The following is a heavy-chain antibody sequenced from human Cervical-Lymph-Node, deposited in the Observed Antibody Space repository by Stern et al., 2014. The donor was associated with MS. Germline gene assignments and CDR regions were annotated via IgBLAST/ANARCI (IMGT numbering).Heavy chain of an antibody. CDR1: GFTFSVYG. V-gene: IGHV3-33*01. D-gene: IGHD6-13*01. CDR3: AREGYRLSYGLDV. CDR2: IWFDGSKK. Sequence: VQLVESGGGVVQPGRSLRLSCAASGFTFSVYGIHWVRQAPGKGLEWVAVIWFDGSKKYYVDAVKGRFTISRDNSGNTGYLQMNNLRIEDTAVYYCAREGYRLSYGLDVWGQGTTVTVSS. J-gene: IGHJ6*02.